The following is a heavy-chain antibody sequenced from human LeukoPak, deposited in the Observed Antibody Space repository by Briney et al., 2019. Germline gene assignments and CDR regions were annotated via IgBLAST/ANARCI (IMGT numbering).Heavy chain of an antibody. CDR3: ASGYCSSTSCPPPGVFDY. CDR2: ISSSCSTI. Sequence: PGGSLRLSCAASGFTLNSCAIRWLRQAAGRGVEGVSYISSSCSTIYYADSVKGRFTISRDNAKNSLYLQMNSLRAEDTAVYYCASGYCSSTSCPPPGVFDYWGQGTLVTVSS. J-gene: IGHJ4*02. V-gene: IGHV3-48*04. D-gene: IGHD2-2*01. CDR1: GFTLNSCA.